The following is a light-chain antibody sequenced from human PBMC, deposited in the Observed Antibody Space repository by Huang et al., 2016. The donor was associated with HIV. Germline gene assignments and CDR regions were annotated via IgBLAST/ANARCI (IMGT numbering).Light chain of an antibody. J-gene: IGKJ3*01. Sequence: EIVMTQSPATLSVSPGERATLSCRASQSVSSNLAWYQQKPGQAPRHLIYGASTRATGIPARFSGSGSGTEFTLTISSLQSEDFAVYYCQQYNNWPITFGPGTKVDIK. CDR2: GAS. CDR1: QSVSSN. CDR3: QQYNNWPIT. V-gene: IGKV3-15*01.